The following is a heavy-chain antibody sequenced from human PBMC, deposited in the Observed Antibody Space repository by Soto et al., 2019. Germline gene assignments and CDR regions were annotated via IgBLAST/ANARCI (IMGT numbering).Heavy chain of an antibody. CDR1: GGTFSSNA. D-gene: IGHD2-15*01. Sequence: QVQLVQSGAEVKKPGSSVKVSCKAPGGTFSSNAISWVRQAPGQGLEWMGGIIPIFGTANYAQKFQGRVTITADESTSTGYMELSSLRSEDTAVYYCARSHGGSSSLDIYYYYYYGMDVWGQGTTVTVSS. V-gene: IGHV1-69*01. CDR3: ARSHGGSSSLDIYYYYYYGMDV. J-gene: IGHJ6*02. CDR2: IIPIFGTA.